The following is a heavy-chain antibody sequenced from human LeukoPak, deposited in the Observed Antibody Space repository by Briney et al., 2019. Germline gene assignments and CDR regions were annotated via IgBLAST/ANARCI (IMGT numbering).Heavy chain of an antibody. Sequence: PGGSLRLSCAASGFTFSSYSMNWVRQAPGKGLEWVSSISSSSSYIYYADSVKGRFTISRDNAKNSLYLQMNSLRAEDTAVYYCARDAYYGSGSYYSHGEHGMDVWGQGTTVTVSS. V-gene: IGHV3-21*01. D-gene: IGHD3-10*01. CDR1: GFTFSSYS. J-gene: IGHJ6*02. CDR3: ARDAYYGSGSYYSHGEHGMDV. CDR2: ISSSSSYI.